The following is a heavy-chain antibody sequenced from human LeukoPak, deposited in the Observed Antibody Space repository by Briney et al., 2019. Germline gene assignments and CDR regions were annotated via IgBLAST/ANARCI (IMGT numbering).Heavy chain of an antibody. CDR2: ISAYNGDT. V-gene: IGHV1-18*01. J-gene: IGHJ2*01. D-gene: IGHD3-22*01. CDR3: ARVKGDYYDSSGYYPTLSYWYFDL. Sequence: ASVKVSCKASGYTFTRYGISWVRQAPGQGLEWMGWISAYNGDTNYAQKLQGRVTMTTDTSTSTAYMELRSLRSDDTAVYYCARVKGDYYDSSGYYPTLSYWYFDLWGRGTLVTVSS. CDR1: GYTFTRYG.